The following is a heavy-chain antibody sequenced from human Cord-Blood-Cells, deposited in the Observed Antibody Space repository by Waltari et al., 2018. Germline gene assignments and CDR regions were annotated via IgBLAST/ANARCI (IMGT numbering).Heavy chain of an antibody. CDR2: VNPNSGGT. D-gene: IGHD1-26*01. CDR3: ARVDSGSYLDAFDI. CDR1: GYTFTGYY. Sequence: QVQLVQSGAEVKKPGASVKVSCTASGYTFTGYYMPWVRQAPGQGLEWMGWVNPNSGGTNYAQKFQGRVTMTRDTSISTAYMELSRLRSDDTAVYYCARVDSGSYLDAFDIWGQGTMVTVSS. J-gene: IGHJ3*02. V-gene: IGHV1-2*02.